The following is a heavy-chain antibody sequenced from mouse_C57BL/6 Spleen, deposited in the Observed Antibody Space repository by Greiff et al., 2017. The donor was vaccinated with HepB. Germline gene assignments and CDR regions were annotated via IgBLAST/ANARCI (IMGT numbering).Heavy chain of an antibody. Sequence: EVQLQQSGPELVKPGASVKISCKASGYTFTDYYMNWVKQSHGKSLEWIGDINPNNGGTSYNQKFKGKATLTVDKSSSTAYMKLRSLTSEDSAVYYCARLGPEGYYFDYWGQGTTLTVSS. D-gene: IGHD4-1*01. CDR2: INPNNGGT. V-gene: IGHV1-26*01. CDR3: ARLGPEGYYFDY. J-gene: IGHJ2*01. CDR1: GYTFTDYY.